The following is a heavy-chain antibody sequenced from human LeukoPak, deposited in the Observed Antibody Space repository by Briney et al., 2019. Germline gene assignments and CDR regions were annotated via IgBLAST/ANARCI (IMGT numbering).Heavy chain of an antibody. CDR1: RYTFTGYY. CDR3: ARDMYYYDSSGYYLDY. J-gene: IGHJ4*02. Sequence: ASVKVSCKASRYTFTGYYMHWVRQAPGQGLEWMGRINPNSGGTNYAQKFQGRVTMTRETSISTAYMELSRLRSDDTAVYYCARDMYYYDSSGYYLDYWGQGTLVTVSS. D-gene: IGHD3-22*01. V-gene: IGHV1-2*06. CDR2: INPNSGGT.